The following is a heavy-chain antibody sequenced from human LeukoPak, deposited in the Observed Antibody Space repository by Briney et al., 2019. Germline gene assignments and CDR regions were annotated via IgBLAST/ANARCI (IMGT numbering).Heavy chain of an antibody. D-gene: IGHD6-19*01. CDR3: ARGYSSGLSAAFDI. J-gene: IGHJ3*02. V-gene: IGHV4-4*09. CDR2: IYTSGST. Sequence: SETLSLTCTVSGGSISSYYWSWIRQPPGKGLEWIGYIYTSGSTNYNPFLKSRVTISVDTSKNQFSLKLSSVTAADTAVYYCARGYSSGLSAAFDIWGQGTMVTVSS. CDR1: GGSISSYY.